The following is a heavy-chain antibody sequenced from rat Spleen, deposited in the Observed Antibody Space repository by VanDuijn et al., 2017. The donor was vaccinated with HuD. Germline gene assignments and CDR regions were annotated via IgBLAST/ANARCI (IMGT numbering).Heavy chain of an antibody. V-gene: IGHV5S10*01. Sequence: EVRLVESGGGLVQPGRSLKLSCSASGFTFSNYDMAWVRQFPKKGLEWVAIIIYDGSGTYYRDSVKGRFTLSRDNAKSTLYLQMDSLRSEDTATYYCARGAYGGYYFDSWGQGVMVTVSS. J-gene: IGHJ2*01. CDR3: ARGAYGGYYFDS. D-gene: IGHD1-11*01. CDR1: GFTFSNYD. CDR2: IIYDGSGT.